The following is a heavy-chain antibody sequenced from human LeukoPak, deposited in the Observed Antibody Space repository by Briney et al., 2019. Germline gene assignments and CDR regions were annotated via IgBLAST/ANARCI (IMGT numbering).Heavy chain of an antibody. CDR2: ISGSGGST. Sequence: GGSLRLCCAASGFTFSSYAMSWARQAPGKGLEWVSAISGSGGSTYYADSVKGRFTISRDNSKNTLYLQMNSLRAEDTAVYYCAKDLPGDYGDLHPPYYYYGMDVWGQGTTVTVSS. D-gene: IGHD4-17*01. J-gene: IGHJ6*02. V-gene: IGHV3-23*01. CDR3: AKDLPGDYGDLHPPYYYYGMDV. CDR1: GFTFSSYA.